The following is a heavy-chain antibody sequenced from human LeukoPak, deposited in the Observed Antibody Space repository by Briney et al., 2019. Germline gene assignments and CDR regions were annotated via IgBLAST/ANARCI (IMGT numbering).Heavy chain of an antibody. V-gene: IGHV3-23*01. D-gene: IGHD2-2*02. J-gene: IGHJ4*02. CDR2: ISGSGGST. CDR3: AKDWGTGRYCSSTSCYTSYYFDY. Sequence: GGSLRLPCAASGFTFSSYAMSWVRQAPGKGLEWVSAISGSGGSTYYADSVKGRFTISRDNSKNTLYLQMNSLRAEDTAVYYCAKDWGTGRYCSSTSCYTSYYFDYWGQGTLVTVSS. CDR1: GFTFSSYA.